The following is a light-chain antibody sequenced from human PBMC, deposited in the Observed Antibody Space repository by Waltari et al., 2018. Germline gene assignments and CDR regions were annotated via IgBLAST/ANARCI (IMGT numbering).Light chain of an antibody. CDR1: QSISSY. CDR2: AAS. Sequence: DDQMVQSPSSLSASVGDIVPITCRASQSISSYLNWYQQKPGKAPKLLIYAASILQSGVPSRFSCSGSGTDFTLTISSLQPEDFATYYCQQSYSTLMYTFGQGTKLEIK. V-gene: IGKV1-39*01. J-gene: IGKJ2*01. CDR3: QQSYSTLMYT.